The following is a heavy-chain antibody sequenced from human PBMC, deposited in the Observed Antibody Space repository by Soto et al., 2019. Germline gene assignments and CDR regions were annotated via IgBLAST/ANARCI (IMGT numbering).Heavy chain of an antibody. CDR1: GGTFSSYA. CDR2: IIPIFGTA. J-gene: IGHJ4*02. Sequence: SVKVSCKASGGTFSSYAISWVRQAPGQGLEWMGGIIPIFGTANYAQKFQGRVTITADKSTSTAYMELSSLRSEDTAVYYCARLPLAIFGAVYWYFVYWHQGTLVAVSS. V-gene: IGHV1-69*06. CDR3: ARLPLAIFGAVYWYFVY. D-gene: IGHD3-3*01.